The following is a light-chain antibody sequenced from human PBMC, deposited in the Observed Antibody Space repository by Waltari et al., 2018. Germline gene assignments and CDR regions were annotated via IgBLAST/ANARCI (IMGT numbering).Light chain of an antibody. CDR3: QHYVRLPAT. CDR1: QSVSRT. Sequence: EIVLKQSPGTLSLSPGERATLSCRASQSVSRTLAWYQQKPDQAPKLLIYGASIRATGIPDRFTGSGSGTDFRLTISSLEPEDFAIYFCQHYVRLPATFGQGTKVEIK. J-gene: IGKJ1*01. CDR2: GAS. V-gene: IGKV3-20*01.